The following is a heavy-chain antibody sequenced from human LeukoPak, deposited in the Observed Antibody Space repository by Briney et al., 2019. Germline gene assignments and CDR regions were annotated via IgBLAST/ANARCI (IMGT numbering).Heavy chain of an antibody. D-gene: IGHD5-18*01. Sequence: GASVKVSCKASGGTFSSYAISWVRQAPGQGLEWMGGIIPIFGTANYAQKFQGRVTITADESTSTAYMELSSLRSEDTAVYYCASTVDTTMGPYYYYMDVWGKGTTATVSS. J-gene: IGHJ6*03. CDR1: GGTFSSYA. V-gene: IGHV1-69*13. CDR3: ASTVDTTMGPYYYYMDV. CDR2: IIPIFGTA.